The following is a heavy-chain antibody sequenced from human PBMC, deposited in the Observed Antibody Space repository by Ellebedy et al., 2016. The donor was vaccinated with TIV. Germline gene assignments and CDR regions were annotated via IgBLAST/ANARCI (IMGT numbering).Heavy chain of an antibody. CDR3: AWGGRWLR. V-gene: IGHV1-69*05. CDR2: IIPIFGTA. D-gene: IGHD5-12*01. Sequence: SVKVSXXASGGTFSSYAISWVRQAPGQGLEWMGGIIPIFGTANYAQKFQGRVTMTRNTSISTAYMELSSLRAEDTAVYYCAWGGRWLRWGQGTLVTVSS. J-gene: IGHJ4*02. CDR1: GGTFSSYA.